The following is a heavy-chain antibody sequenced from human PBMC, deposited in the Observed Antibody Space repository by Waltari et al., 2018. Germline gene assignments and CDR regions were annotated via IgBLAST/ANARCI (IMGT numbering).Heavy chain of an antibody. V-gene: IGHV3-23*03. Sequence: VQLVQSGAEVKKPGSSVKVSCKASGGTFSSYAMSWVRQAPGKGLEWVSVIYSGGSTYYADSVKGRFTISRDNSKNTLYLQMNSLRAEDTAVYYCATGTRGSYRVDYWGQGTLVTVSS. CDR2: IYSGGST. D-gene: IGHD3-16*02. CDR3: ATGTRGSYRVDY. J-gene: IGHJ4*02. CDR1: GGTFSSYA.